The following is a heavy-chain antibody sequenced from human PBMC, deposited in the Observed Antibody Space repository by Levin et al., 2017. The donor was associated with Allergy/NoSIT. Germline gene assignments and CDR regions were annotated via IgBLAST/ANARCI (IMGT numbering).Heavy chain of an antibody. Sequence: GESLKISCAASGFTFSSYAMSWVRQAPGKGLEWVSGISGSGNRANYADSVKGRFTISRDNSKNTVYLQMNSLRAEDTAVYYCAKDRPVVPEDVWGQGTLVTVSS. V-gene: IGHV3-23*01. CDR3: AKDRPVVPEDV. J-gene: IGHJ1*01. CDR2: ISGSGNRA. D-gene: IGHD3-10*01. CDR1: GFTFSSYA.